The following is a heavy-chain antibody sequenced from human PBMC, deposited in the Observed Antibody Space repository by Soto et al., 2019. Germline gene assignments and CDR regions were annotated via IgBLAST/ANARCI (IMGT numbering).Heavy chain of an antibody. J-gene: IGHJ6*02. Sequence: QVQLVQSGAEVKKPGASVKVSCKASGYTFTSYAMHCVRQAPGHRLEWMGWINAGNGTTKYSQKFQGRVIITRDSSASTAYMELSSLRSEVMAVYYCATVTPLYYNDGMDVWGQGPTGTASS. V-gene: IGHV1-3*01. CDR3: ATVTPLYYNDGMDV. D-gene: IGHD4-17*01. CDR2: INAGNGTT. CDR1: GYTFTSYA.